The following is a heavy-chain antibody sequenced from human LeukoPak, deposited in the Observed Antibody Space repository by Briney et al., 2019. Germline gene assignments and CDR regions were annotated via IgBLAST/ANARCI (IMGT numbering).Heavy chain of an antibody. J-gene: IGHJ5*02. CDR2: IIPIFGTA. CDR3: ARSPYSSSWYSWFDP. V-gene: IGHV1-69*13. Sequence: SVKVSCKASGGTFSSYAISWVRQAPGQGLEWMGGIIPIFGTANYAQKFQGRVTITADEFTSTAYMELSSLRSEDTAVYYCARSPYSSSWYSWFDPWGQGTLVTVSS. D-gene: IGHD6-13*01. CDR1: GGTFSSYA.